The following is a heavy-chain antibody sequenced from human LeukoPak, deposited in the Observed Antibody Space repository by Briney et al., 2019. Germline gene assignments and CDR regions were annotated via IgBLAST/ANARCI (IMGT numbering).Heavy chain of an antibody. D-gene: IGHD6-13*01. CDR1: GGSFSGYY. Sequence: SETLSLTCAVYGGSFSGYYWSWIRQPPGKGLEWIGEINHSGSTNYNPSLKSGVTISVDTSKNQFSLKLSSVTAADTAVYYCARGRYLTTLGGAAAGFLDSWGQGTLVTVSS. J-gene: IGHJ4*02. CDR3: ARGRYLTTLGGAAAGFLDS. V-gene: IGHV4-34*01. CDR2: INHSGST.